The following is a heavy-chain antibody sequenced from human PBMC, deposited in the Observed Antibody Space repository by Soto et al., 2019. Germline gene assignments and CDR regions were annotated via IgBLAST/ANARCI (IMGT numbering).Heavy chain of an antibody. CDR2: ITRDGYNK. J-gene: IGHJ4*02. Sequence: PWGSLRLSCAGSGFIFKNYALNWARQAPGKGLEWVASITRDGYNKYYADSVKGRFTISRDNSRDTLSLQMTALTIEDSSVYYCTKSSGGSSSVGMDYWGQGTRVTVSS. CDR1: GFIFKNYA. CDR3: TKSSGGSSSVGMDY. D-gene: IGHD6-6*01. V-gene: IGHV3-30*04.